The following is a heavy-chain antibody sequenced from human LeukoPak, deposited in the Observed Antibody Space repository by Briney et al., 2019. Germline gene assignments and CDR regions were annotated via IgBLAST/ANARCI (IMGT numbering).Heavy chain of an antibody. CDR3: ARGNILWWPGGLYYFDY. V-gene: IGHV3-30*03. CDR2: ISYDGSNK. J-gene: IGHJ4*02. CDR1: GFTFSSYG. Sequence: GGSLRLSCAASGFTFSSYGMHWVRQAPGKGLEWVAVISYDGSNKYYADSVKGRFTISRDNSKNTLYLQMNSLRAEDTAVYYCARGNILWWPGGLYYFDYWGQGTLVTVSS. D-gene: IGHD2-21*01.